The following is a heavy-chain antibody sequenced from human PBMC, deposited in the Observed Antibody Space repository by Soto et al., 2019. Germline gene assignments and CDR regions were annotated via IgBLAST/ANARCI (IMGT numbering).Heavy chain of an antibody. J-gene: IGHJ5*02. Sequence: QVQLQQWGAGLLKPSETLSLTCAVYGGSFSGYYWSWIRQPPGKGLEWIGEINHSGSTNYNPSLKSRVNISVATAKNQSSRRLSSVTAADTAVYYCARGTAFLWFGGLGNWCDPWGQGTLVTVSS. CDR1: GGSFSGYY. CDR2: INHSGST. V-gene: IGHV4-34*01. CDR3: ARGTAFLWFGGLGNWCDP. D-gene: IGHD3-10*01.